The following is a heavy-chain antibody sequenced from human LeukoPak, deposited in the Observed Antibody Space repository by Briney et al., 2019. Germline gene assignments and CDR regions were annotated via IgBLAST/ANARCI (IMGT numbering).Heavy chain of an antibody. CDR3: AKPTRGSGSFLIDF. V-gene: IGHV3-33*06. CDR2: IWDDGSSK. Sequence: GGSLRLSCAASGFTFSSYGMHWARQAPGKGLEWVAVIWDDGSSKYYGDSVKGRFTISRDNSKNTLYLQMNSLRAEDTAVYYCAKPTRGSGSFLIDFWGQGTLDTVSS. J-gene: IGHJ4*02. D-gene: IGHD1-26*01. CDR1: GFTFSSYG.